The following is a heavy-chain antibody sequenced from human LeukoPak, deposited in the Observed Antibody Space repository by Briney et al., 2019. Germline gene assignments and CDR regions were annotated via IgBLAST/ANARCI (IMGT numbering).Heavy chain of an antibody. CDR3: ARVGTAMVTIVAPYYMDV. CDR2: ISSSSSNI. D-gene: IGHD5-18*01. CDR1: GFTFSTYE. J-gene: IGHJ6*03. Sequence: GGSLRLSCAASGFTFSTYEMSWVRQAPGKGLEWVSSISSSSSNIYYADSVKGRFTISRDNAKNSLSLQMNSLRAEDTAVYYCARVGTAMVTIVAPYYMDVWGKGTTVTVSS. V-gene: IGHV3-21*01.